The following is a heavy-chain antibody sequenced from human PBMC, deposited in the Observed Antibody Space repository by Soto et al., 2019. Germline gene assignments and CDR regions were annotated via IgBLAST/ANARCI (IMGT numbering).Heavy chain of an antibody. CDR2: IYHSGST. CDR3: ARLGAFFQSRDP. CDR1: GDCISSGGSS. V-gene: IGHV4-30-2*01. Sequence: SVMLSLTRAVCGDCISSGGSSLRWNRQPPGKGLEWIGYIYHSGSTCYNPSRKSRVTISVDRSKTQFSRKLSSVTAADTAVYYCARLGAFFQSRDPWGPGTLVTVSS. D-gene: IGHD3-3*02. J-gene: IGHJ5*02.